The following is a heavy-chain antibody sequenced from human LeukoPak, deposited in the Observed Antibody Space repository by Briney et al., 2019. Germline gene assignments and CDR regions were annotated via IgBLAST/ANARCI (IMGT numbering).Heavy chain of an antibody. V-gene: IGHV4-34*01. J-gene: IGHJ4*02. Sequence: SETLSLTCAVYGGSFSGYYWSWIRQPPGKGLEWIGEINHSGSTNYNPSLKSRVTISVDTSKNQFSLKLNSVTAADTAVYYCARGNHSSSTGFDYWGQGTLVTVSS. CDR2: INHSGST. CDR3: ARGNHSSSTGFDY. CDR1: GGSFSGYY. D-gene: IGHD6-6*01.